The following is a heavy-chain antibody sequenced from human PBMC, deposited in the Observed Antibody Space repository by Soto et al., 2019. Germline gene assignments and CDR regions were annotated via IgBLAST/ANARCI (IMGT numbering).Heavy chain of an antibody. J-gene: IGHJ5*02. CDR3: ASEKIRNDFWSGYYSQWFDP. CDR1: GGSISSSSYY. V-gene: IGHV4-39*01. Sequence: SETLSLTCTVSGGSISSSSYYWGWIRQPPGKGLEWIGSIYYSGSTHYNPSLKSRVTISVDTSKNQFSLKLSSVTAADTAVYYCASEKIRNDFWSGYYSQWFDPWGQGTLVTVSS. D-gene: IGHD3-3*01. CDR2: IYYSGST.